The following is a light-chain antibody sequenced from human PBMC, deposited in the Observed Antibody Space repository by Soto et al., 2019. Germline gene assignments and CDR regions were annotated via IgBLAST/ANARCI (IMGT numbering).Light chain of an antibody. CDR2: GAS. CDR3: QQYGSSRWT. Sequence: EIVLTQSPGTLSLSPGERATLSCRASQSISSNYLAWYQQKPGQAPRLLIYGASSRATDIPDRFSGSGSGTDFTLTISRLETEDFAVYYCQQYGSSRWTFGQGTKVEIK. CDR1: QSISSNY. J-gene: IGKJ1*01. V-gene: IGKV3-20*01.